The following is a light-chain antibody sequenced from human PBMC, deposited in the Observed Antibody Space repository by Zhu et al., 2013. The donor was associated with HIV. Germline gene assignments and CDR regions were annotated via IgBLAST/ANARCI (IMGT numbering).Light chain of an antibody. V-gene: IGKV1-5*01. CDR2: DAS. J-gene: IGKJ4*01. CDR3: QQYNSYSAVT. Sequence: DIQMTQSPSTLSPSVGDRVTMTCRASQSIFRWLAWYQQKPGKAPKLLIYDASNLESGVPSRFSGSGSGTEFTLTNSSLQPDDFATYYCQQYNSYSAVTFGGGTKVEIK. CDR1: QSIFRW.